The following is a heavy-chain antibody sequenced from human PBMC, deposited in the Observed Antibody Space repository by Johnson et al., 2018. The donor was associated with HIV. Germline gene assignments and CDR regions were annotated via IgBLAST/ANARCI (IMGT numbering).Heavy chain of an antibody. CDR1: GFTVSSNS. Sequence: QLVESGGGLIQTGGSLRLSCAASGFTVSSNSMSWVRQAPGKGLEYVSAISSNGGSTYYANSVKGRFTISRDNSKNTLYLQMGSLRAEDMAVYYCARNRGDSPPDAFDIWGQGTMVTVSS. D-gene: IGHD3-10*01. J-gene: IGHJ3*02. CDR2: ISSNGGST. CDR3: ARNRGDSPPDAFDI. V-gene: IGHV3-64*01.